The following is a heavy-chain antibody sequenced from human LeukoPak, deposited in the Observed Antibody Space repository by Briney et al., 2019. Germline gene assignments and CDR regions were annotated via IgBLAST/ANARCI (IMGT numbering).Heavy chain of an antibody. CDR3: TTDHGYSYGSGDY. CDR1: GFTFSDYY. D-gene: IGHD5-18*01. CDR2: IKSKTDGGTT. J-gene: IGHJ4*02. V-gene: IGHV3-15*01. Sequence: PGGSLRLSCAASGFTFSDYYMSWIRQAPGKGLEWVGRIKSKTDGGTTDYAAPVKGRFTISRDDSKNTLYLQMNSLKTEDTAVYYCTTDHGYSYGSGDYWGQGTLVTVSS.